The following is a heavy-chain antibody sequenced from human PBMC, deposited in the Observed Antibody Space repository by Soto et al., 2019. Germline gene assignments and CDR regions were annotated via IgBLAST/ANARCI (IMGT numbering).Heavy chain of an antibody. Sequence: GGSLRLSCAASGFTFSTYGMQWVRQAPGKGLEWVAVISYDGYLKYYVDAVKGRFTVARDNSKNTLFLEMNSLRVEDTAVYFCAKDFKVSGSHYGTLNYYYGMDVWGQGTTVTVSS. J-gene: IGHJ6*02. CDR3: AKDFKVSGSHYGTLNYYYGMDV. CDR1: GFTFSTYG. CDR2: ISYDGYLK. V-gene: IGHV3-30*18. D-gene: IGHD3-10*01.